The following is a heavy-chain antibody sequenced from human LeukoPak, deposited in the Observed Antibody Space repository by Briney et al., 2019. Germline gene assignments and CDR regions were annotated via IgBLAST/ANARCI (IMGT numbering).Heavy chain of an antibody. Sequence: GGSMRLSCAASGFTFDDYAMHWVRQAPGKGLEWVSGIIWNSGSIGYADSVKGRFTISRDNAKNSLYLQMNSLRAEDTALYYCAKDTRRDDYYGSGSYYNHWGQGTLVTVSS. CDR3: AKDTRRDDYYGSGSYYNH. J-gene: IGHJ5*02. CDR1: GFTFDDYA. V-gene: IGHV3-9*01. D-gene: IGHD3-10*01. CDR2: IIWNSGSI.